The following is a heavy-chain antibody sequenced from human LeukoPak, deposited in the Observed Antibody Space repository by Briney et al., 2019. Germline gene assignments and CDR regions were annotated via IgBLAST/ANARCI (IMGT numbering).Heavy chain of an antibody. D-gene: IGHD2-15*01. CDR3: ARDCSGGSCYTNFDYYYGMDV. CDR1: GFTVSSNY. V-gene: IGHV3-66*01. J-gene: IGHJ6*02. CDR2: IYSGGST. Sequence: GGSLRLSCAASGFTVSSNYMSWVRQAPGKGLEWVSVIYSGGSTYYADSVKGRFTISRDNSKNTLYLQMNSLRAEDTAVYFCARDCSGGSCYTNFDYYYGMDVWGPGTTVTVSS.